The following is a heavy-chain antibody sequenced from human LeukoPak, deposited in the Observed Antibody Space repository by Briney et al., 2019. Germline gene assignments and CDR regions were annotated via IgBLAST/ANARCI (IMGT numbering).Heavy chain of an antibody. V-gene: IGHV1-8*01. J-gene: IGHJ6*02. CDR1: GFTFSNYD. CDR2: MNPDSGDT. CDR3: ARARQPYYYYGMDV. Sequence: ASVKVSCKASGFTFSNYDINWVRQATGQGLEWMGWMNPDSGDTGYAQKFQGRVIMTRDTSINTAYIELSSLRSEDTAVYYCARARQPYYYYGMDVWGQGTTVTVSS. D-gene: IGHD5-18*01.